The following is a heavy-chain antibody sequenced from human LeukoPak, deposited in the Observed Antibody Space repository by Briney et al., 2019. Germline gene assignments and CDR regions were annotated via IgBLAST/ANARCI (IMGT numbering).Heavy chain of an antibody. Sequence: LRLSCAASGFTFSNYAMSWVRQPPGKGLEWIGYIYYSGSTYYNPSLKSRVTISVDTSKNQFSLKLSSVTAADTAVYYCARVGATLLDYWGQGTLVTVSS. D-gene: IGHD1-26*01. CDR2: IYYSGST. J-gene: IGHJ4*02. CDR1: GFTFSNYA. CDR3: ARVGATLLDY. V-gene: IGHV4-30-4*08.